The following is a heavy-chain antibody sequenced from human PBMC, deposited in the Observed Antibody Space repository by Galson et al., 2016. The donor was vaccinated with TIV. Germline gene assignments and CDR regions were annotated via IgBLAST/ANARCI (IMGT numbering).Heavy chain of an antibody. V-gene: IGHV1-46*01. D-gene: IGHD2-21*01. Sequence: SVKVSCKASGYTFTTYYMHWVRQAPGQGPEWMGVFDPTIGGTSYAQRFQGRVTMTRNTSLSTAYLELSSLRSEDTAVYYCARLAPCGGDCYFFDDWGQGTLVTVSS. CDR1: GYTFTTYY. J-gene: IGHJ4*02. CDR2: FDPTIGGT. CDR3: ARLAPCGGDCYFFDD.